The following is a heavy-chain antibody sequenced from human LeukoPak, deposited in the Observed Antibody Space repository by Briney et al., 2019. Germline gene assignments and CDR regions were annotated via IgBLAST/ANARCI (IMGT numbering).Heavy chain of an antibody. J-gene: IGHJ6*02. CDR1: GGSISSGGYS. V-gene: IGHV4-31*03. CDR3: ARAPSIAARHYGMDV. D-gene: IGHD6-6*01. CDR2: IYYSGST. Sequence: SQTVSLTCTVSGGSISSGGYSWSWIRQHAGKGLEWIGYIYYSGSTYYNPSLKSRVTISVDTSKNQFSLKLSSVTAEDTAVYYCARAPSIAARHYGMDVWGQGTTVTVSS.